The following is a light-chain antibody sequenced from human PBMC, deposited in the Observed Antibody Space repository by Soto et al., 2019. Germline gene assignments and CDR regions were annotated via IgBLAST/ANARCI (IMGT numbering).Light chain of an antibody. CDR2: DVS. CDR3: KKYNNWPFS. CDR1: QGVTTN. J-gene: IGKJ5*01. V-gene: IGKV3-15*01. Sequence: EIVTTQSPGALTASPGARATHSCRAGQGVTTNFAWYQQKSGQSPRLLIYDVSIRATGVPARFSGTGSETDFTLTISGLQSGDSAVYFCKKYNNWPFSVGKGTRLEIK.